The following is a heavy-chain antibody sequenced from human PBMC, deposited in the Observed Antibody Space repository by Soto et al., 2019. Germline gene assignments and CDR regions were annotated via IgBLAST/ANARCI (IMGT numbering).Heavy chain of an antibody. V-gene: IGHV4-30-4*01. CDR2: IYYSGST. CDR3: ARDRYYGSGTYYNFYNGMDA. D-gene: IGHD3-10*01. J-gene: IGHJ6*02. Sequence: SETLSLTCTVSGGSISSGDYYWSWIRQPPGKGLEWIGNIYYSGSTYYNPSLKSRVTISLDTSKNQFSLKLSSVTAADTAVYYCARDRYYGSGTYYNFYNGMDAWGQGTTVTVSS. CDR1: GGSISSGDYY.